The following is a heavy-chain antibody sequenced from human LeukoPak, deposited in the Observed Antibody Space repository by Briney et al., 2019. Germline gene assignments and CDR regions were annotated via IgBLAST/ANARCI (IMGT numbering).Heavy chain of an antibody. CDR2: IGTRSNPI. V-gene: IGHV3-11*01. CDR3: AREARGSGRDFDY. D-gene: IGHD1-26*01. J-gene: IGHJ4*02. CDR1: GFSFSDFY. Sequence: PGGSLRLSCAASGFSFSDFYMPWIRQAPGMGLEWISYIGTRSNPIYYADYVKGRFTIYRDDAKNSLYLQMNSLRDEDTAVYFCAREARGSGRDFDYWGQGILVTVSS.